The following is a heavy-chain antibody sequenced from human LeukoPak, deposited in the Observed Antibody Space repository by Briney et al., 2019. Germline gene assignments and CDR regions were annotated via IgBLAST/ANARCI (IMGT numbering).Heavy chain of an antibody. Sequence: GGSLRLSCAASGFTFSSYAMSWVRQALGKGLEWVSGISGSGGSTNYADSVKGRFTISRDNSKNTLYLQMNRLRAEDTAVYYCARRDWTEVEYFQHWGRGTLVTVSS. CDR1: GFTFSSYA. J-gene: IGHJ1*01. V-gene: IGHV3-23*01. D-gene: IGHD1-1*01. CDR3: ARRDWTEVEYFQH. CDR2: ISGSGGST.